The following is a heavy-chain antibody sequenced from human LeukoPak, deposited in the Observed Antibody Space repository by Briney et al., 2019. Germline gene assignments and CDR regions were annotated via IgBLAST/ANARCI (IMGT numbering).Heavy chain of an antibody. CDR2: SDPKSGAT. J-gene: IGHJ4*02. Sequence: ASVKVSCRASGYTFTSCYIHWLRQAPGQGFEWIGWSDPKSGATKYEHFQGRVTMTMDTSISTAYMELRRLRFDDTAVYYCTRANPYDNSGYSPEIQYWGQGTLVTVSS. CDR1: GYTFTSCY. CDR3: TRANPYDNSGYSPEIQY. D-gene: IGHD3-22*01. V-gene: IGHV1-2*02.